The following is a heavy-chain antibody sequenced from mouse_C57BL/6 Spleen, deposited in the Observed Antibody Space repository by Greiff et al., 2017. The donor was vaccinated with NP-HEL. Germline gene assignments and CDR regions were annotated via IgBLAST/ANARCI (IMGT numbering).Heavy chain of an antibody. CDR3: ARGVYYGNYGGVDFDY. Sequence: VQLQQPGAELVRPGSSVKLSCKASGYTFTSYWMDWVKQRPGQGLEWIGNIYPSDSETHYNQKFKDKATLTVDKSSSTAYMQLSSLTSEDSAVYYCARGVYYGNYGGVDFDYWGQGTTLTVSS. D-gene: IGHD2-1*01. J-gene: IGHJ2*01. V-gene: IGHV1-61*01. CDR1: GYTFTSYW. CDR2: IYPSDSET.